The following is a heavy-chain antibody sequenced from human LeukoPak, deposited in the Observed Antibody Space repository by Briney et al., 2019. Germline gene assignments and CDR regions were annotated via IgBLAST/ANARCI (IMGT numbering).Heavy chain of an antibody. D-gene: IGHD4-17*01. V-gene: IGHV4-59*08. CDR3: VRFTTATSSFDY. J-gene: IGHJ4*02. CDR1: GGSMSPYY. Sequence: SETLSLTCSVSGGSMSPYYWNWIRQPPGKGLEWIGYQYYSGATDYNPSLKSRVTFSVDTSKNQFSLKLNSVTAADTAVYYCVRFTTATSSFDYWGQGALVTVSS. CDR2: QYYSGAT.